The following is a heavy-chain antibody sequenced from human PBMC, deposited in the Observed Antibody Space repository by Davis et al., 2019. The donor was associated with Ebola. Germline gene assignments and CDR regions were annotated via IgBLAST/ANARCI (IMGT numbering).Heavy chain of an antibody. J-gene: IGHJ6*02. CDR1: GYTFTGYY. D-gene: IGHD4-23*01. Sequence: SVNVSCMASGYTFTGYYMHWVRQAPGQGLEWMGIINPSGGSTSHAQKFQGRVTMTRDTSTSTVYMELSSLRSEDTAVYYCARSVTTVVTPGYYYYGMDVWGQGTTVTVSS. CDR3: ARSVTTVVTPGYYYYGMDV. V-gene: IGHV1-46*01. CDR2: INPSGGST.